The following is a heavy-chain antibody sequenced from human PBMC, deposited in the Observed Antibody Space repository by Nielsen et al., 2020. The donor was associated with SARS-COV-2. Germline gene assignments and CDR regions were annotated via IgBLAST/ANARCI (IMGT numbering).Heavy chain of an antibody. CDR3: ARDHHDFWSGNNFDY. CDR1: GFTFSSYA. J-gene: IGHJ4*02. CDR2: ISYDGSNK. Sequence: GESLKISCAASGFTFSSYAMHWVRQAPGKGLEWVAVISYDGSNKYYADSVKGRFTISRDNSKNTLYLQMNSLRAEDTAVYYCARDHHDFWSGNNFDYWGQGTLVTVSS. D-gene: IGHD3-3*01. V-gene: IGHV3-30*04.